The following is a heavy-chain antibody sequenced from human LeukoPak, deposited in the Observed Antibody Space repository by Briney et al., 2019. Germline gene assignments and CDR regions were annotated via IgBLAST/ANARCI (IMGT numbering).Heavy chain of an antibody. J-gene: IGHJ3*02. CDR3: TRGYSGGSVYAFDI. D-gene: IGHD5-12*01. Sequence: GGSLRLSCVASGSAFSDQYMDWVRQAPGKGLQWVGRTGNKASRYTTEYAASVEGRFSISRDDSKNSLYLQMNSLKTEDTALYYCTRGYSGGSVYAFDIWGQGTMVTVSS. CDR1: GSAFSDQY. V-gene: IGHV3-72*01. CDR2: TGNKASRYTT.